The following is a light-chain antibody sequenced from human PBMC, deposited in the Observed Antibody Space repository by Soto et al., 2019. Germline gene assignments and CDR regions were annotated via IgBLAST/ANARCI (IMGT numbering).Light chain of an antibody. J-gene: IGKJ1*01. Sequence: ELVMTQSPDTLSVSPGERATLLCRASQSVRNNLAWYQQKPGQAPRLLIYGVSTRATGVPARFSGSGSGTDFTLTNSSLQPEDFAVYYCHQYDNWWTFGQGTKVEI. CDR3: HQYDNWWT. CDR2: GVS. CDR1: QSVRNN. V-gene: IGKV3-15*01.